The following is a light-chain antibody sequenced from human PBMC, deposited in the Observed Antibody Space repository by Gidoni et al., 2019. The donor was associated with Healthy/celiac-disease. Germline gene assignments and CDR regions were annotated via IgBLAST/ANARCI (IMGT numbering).Light chain of an antibody. CDR1: QRVSSN. J-gene: IGKJ5*01. Sequence: EIVMTQPPASLSVSPAERATLCCGASQRVSSNLAWYQQKPGQAPRLLIYGASTRATGIPARFSGSGSGTEFTLTISSLQSEDFAVYYCQQYNNWITFXXXTRVEIK. CDR3: QQYNNWIT. V-gene: IGKV3-15*01. CDR2: GAS.